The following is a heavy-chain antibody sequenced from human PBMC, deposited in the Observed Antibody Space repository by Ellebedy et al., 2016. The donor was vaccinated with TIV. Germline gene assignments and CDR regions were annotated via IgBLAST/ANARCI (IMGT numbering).Heavy chain of an antibody. CDR1: GFTLSDHY. CDR2: SKHKPANYAT. CDR3: VCFLSGRVY. J-gene: IGHJ4*02. D-gene: IGHD3-10*01. Sequence: GESLKISRAASGFTLSDHYMDWVRQAPGKGLEWVGRSKHKPANYATYYAASVKGRFTISRDDSRSSLHLQMDSLNIEDTAVYYCVCFLSGRVYWGQGTLVTVSS. V-gene: IGHV3-72*01.